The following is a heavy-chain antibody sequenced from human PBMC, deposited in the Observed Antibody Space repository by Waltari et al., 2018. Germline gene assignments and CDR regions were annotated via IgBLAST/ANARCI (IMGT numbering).Heavy chain of an antibody. V-gene: IGHV4-38-2*01. CDR1: GYSISSGYY. CDR2: IYQRGTT. Sequence: QVQLQESGPGLVKPSETLSLNCAVSGYSISSGYYWGLIRQPPGKGLEWIGSIYQRGTTYYNPSLRSRVTISVDTSKTPFSLQLGSVTAADTAVYYCARQDAMPDYWGQGTLVTVSS. D-gene: IGHD2-2*01. CDR3: ARQDAMPDY. J-gene: IGHJ4*02.